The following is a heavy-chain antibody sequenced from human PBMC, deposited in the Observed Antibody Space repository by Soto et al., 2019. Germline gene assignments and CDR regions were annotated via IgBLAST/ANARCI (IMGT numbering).Heavy chain of an antibody. J-gene: IGHJ5*01. CDR2: IYWDDDK. CDR1: GFSLSTGGVG. D-gene: IGHD6-13*01. Sequence: QITLKESGPTLVKPTQTLTLTCTFSGFSLSTGGVGVGWIRQPPGKALEWLALIYWDDDKLYSPSLKSRLTITKXNSINXXVLTLTNLDPVDTATYYCAHRHAAAAGTGSNWFDSWGQGTLVTVSS. CDR3: AHRHAAAAGTGSNWFDS. V-gene: IGHV2-5*02.